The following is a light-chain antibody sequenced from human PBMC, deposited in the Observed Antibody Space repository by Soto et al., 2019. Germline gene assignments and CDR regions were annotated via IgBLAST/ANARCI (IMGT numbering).Light chain of an antibody. V-gene: IGKV3-15*01. Sequence: ELVMTQSPGTLSVSPGEGAILSCRTSQSVSTNLAWYQQKPGQAPRLLIYSASTRAAGVPARFSGSGSGTEFTLTISGLQSEDLALYYCQHYNSWPTFGPGTRVEIK. J-gene: IGKJ3*01. CDR1: QSVSTN. CDR2: SAS. CDR3: QHYNSWPT.